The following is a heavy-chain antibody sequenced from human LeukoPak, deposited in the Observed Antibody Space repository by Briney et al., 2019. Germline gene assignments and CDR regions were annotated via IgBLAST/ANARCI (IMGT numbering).Heavy chain of an antibody. CDR3: ARGGGDIVVVPAAKGHFDY. J-gene: IGHJ4*02. V-gene: IGHV4-34*01. CDR2: INHSGST. Sequence: SETLSLTCAVYGGSFSGYYWSWIRQPPGKGLEWIGEINHSGSTNYNPSLKSRVTISVDTSKNQFSLKLSSVTAADTAVYYCARGGGDIVVVPAAKGHFDYWGQGTLVTVSS. CDR1: GGSFSGYY. D-gene: IGHD2-2*01.